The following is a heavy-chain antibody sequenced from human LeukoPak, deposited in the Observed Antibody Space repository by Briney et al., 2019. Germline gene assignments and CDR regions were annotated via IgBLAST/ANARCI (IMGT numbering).Heavy chain of an antibody. V-gene: IGHV4-4*07. CDR1: GGSISSYY. J-gene: IGHJ3*02. Sequence: PSETLSLTCTVSGGSISSYYWSWIRQPAGKGLEWTGRIYTSGSTNYNPSLKSRVTMSVDTSKNQFSLKLSSVTAADTAVYYCARDIVEGLEGAFDIWGQGTMVTVSS. D-gene: IGHD3-16*02. CDR3: ARDIVEGLEGAFDI. CDR2: IYTSGST.